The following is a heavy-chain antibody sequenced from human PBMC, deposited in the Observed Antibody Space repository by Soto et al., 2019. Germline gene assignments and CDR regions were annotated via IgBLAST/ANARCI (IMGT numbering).Heavy chain of an antibody. Sequence: SENLSVTYTVSGDSITSYYWSWIRQPPGKGLEWIGYIFYIGNTNYNPSLKSRLSISVDMSKNQFSLQLSSVTAADTAVYYCASCRKDTAHNWFEPCCQAPLVTVSS. CDR3: ASCRKDTAHNWFEP. CDR1: GDSITSYY. CDR2: IFYIGNT. V-gene: IGHV4-59*12. D-gene: IGHD5-18*01. J-gene: IGHJ5*02.